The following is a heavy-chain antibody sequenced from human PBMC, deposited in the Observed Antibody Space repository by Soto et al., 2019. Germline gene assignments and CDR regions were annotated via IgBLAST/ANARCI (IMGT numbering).Heavy chain of an antibody. V-gene: IGHV3-30*18. Sequence: QVQLVESGGGVVQPGRSLRLSCAASGFTFSSYGMHWVRQAPGKGLEWVAVISYDGSNKYYADSVKGRFTISRDNSKNKLYLQMNRLRAEDTAVYYCTELIGYCTSTTCPTYNWSMHVWAQGTTVTVSS. CDR1: GFTFSSYG. CDR3: TELIGYCTSTTCPTYNWSMHV. CDR2: ISYDGSNK. D-gene: IGHD2-2*01. J-gene: IGHJ6*02.